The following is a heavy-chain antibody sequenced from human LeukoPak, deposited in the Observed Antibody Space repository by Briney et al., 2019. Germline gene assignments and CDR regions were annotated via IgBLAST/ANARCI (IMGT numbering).Heavy chain of an antibody. Sequence: GRSLRLSCAASGFTFSSYGMHWVRQAPGKGLGWVAVIWYGGSNKYYADSVKGRFTISRDNSKNTLYLQMNSLRAEDTAVYYCAKDAADYDFWSGYPLDYWGQGTLVTVSS. CDR3: AKDAADYDFWSGYPLDY. CDR2: IWYGGSNK. J-gene: IGHJ4*02. D-gene: IGHD3-3*01. CDR1: GFTFSSYG. V-gene: IGHV3-30*18.